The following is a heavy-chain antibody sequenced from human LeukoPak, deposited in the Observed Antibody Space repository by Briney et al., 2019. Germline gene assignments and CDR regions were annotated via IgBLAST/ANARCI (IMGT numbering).Heavy chain of an antibody. D-gene: IGHD7-27*01. CDR3: ARHLGQANWGSPDFDY. CDR2: IYYSGST. V-gene: IGHV4-39*01. J-gene: IGHJ4*02. CDR1: GGSISSSSYY. Sequence: PSETLSLTCTVSGGSISSSSYYWGWIRQPPGKGLEWIGSIYYSGSTYYNPSLKSRVTISVDTSKNQFSLKLSSVTAADTAVYYCARHLGQANWGSPDFDYWGQGTLVTVSS.